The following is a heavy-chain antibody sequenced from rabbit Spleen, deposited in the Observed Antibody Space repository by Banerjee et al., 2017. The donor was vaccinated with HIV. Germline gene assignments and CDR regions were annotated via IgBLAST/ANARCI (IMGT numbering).Heavy chain of an antibody. CDR1: GFSFSNKAV. CDR3: ARLSSDWTYLEL. J-gene: IGHJ4*01. D-gene: IGHD8-1*01. V-gene: IGHV1S45*01. CDR2: INAVTGKA. Sequence: QEQLVESGGGLVQPEGSLKLSCTASGFSFSNKAVMCWVRQAPGKGLQWIACINAVTGKAVYATWAKGRFTFSKTSSTTVTLQMTSLTAADTATYFCARLSSDWTYLELWGPGTLVTVS.